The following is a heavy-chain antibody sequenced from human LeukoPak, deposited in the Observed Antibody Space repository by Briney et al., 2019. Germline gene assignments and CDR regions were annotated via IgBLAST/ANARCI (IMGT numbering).Heavy chain of an antibody. CDR1: GGSFSGYY. J-gene: IGHJ4*02. V-gene: IGHV4-34*01. CDR3: ARGGNSTLAFYL. CDR2: INHSGST. Sequence: SSETLSLTCAVYGGSFSGYYWSWIRQPPGKGLEWIGEINHSGSTNYNPSLKSRVTISVDTSKNQFSLKLSSVTAADTAVYYCARGGNSTLAFYLWGQGTLVTVSP. D-gene: IGHD2/OR15-2a*01.